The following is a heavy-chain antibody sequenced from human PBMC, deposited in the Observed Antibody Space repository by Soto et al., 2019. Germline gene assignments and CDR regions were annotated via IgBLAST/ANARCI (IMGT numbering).Heavy chain of an antibody. J-gene: IGHJ5*02. Sequence: PSETLSLTCTVSGASISGFYWSWIRKSAGKGLVWIGRIYATGTTDYNPSPKSRVMMSVDTSKKQFSRKVKAVTAADTAVDYCVGDGTKTLRDWFDPWGQGISVTVSS. D-gene: IGHD1-1*01. CDR2: IYATGTT. CDR3: VGDGTKTLRDWFDP. CDR1: GASISGFY. V-gene: IGHV4-4*07.